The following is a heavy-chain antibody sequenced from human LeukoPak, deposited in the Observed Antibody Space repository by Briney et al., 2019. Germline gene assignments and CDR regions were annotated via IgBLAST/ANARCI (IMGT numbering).Heavy chain of an antibody. CDR1: GFTFSSYG. D-gene: IGHD6-13*01. J-gene: IGHJ2*01. V-gene: IGHV3-30*18. Sequence: GGSLRLSCAASGFTFSSYGMHWVRQAPGKGLEWVAVISYDGSNKYYADSAKGRFTISRDNSKNTLYLQMNSLRAEDTAVYYCAKDLTAAAVYWYFDLWGRGTLVTVSS. CDR2: ISYDGSNK. CDR3: AKDLTAAAVYWYFDL.